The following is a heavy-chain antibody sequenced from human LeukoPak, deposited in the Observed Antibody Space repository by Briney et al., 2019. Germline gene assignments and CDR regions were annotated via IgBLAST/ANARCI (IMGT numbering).Heavy chain of an antibody. D-gene: IGHD2-15*01. Sequence: SESLSLTCAVYGGSFSGDYWSWIRQPPGKGLEWIGEINHSGSTNYNPSLTSRVTISGDTSKNQFSLKLSSVTAADTAVYYCARHLDCSGGSCYTDYWGQGTLVTVSS. V-gene: IGHV4-34*01. CDR1: GGSFSGDY. CDR3: ARHLDCSGGSCYTDY. J-gene: IGHJ4*02. CDR2: INHSGST.